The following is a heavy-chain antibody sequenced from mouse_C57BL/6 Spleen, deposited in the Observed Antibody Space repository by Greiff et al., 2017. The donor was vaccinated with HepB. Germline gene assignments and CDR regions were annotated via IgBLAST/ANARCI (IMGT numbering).Heavy chain of an antibody. Sequence: QVQLKQPGAELVKPGASVKLSCKASGYTFTSYWMHWVKQRPGQGLEWIGMIHPNSGSTNYNEKFKSKATLTVDKSSSTAYMQLSSLTSEDSAVYYCASGYDYDGRHYYAMDYWGQGTSVTVSS. CDR2: IHPNSGST. J-gene: IGHJ4*01. D-gene: IGHD2-4*01. CDR3: ASGYDYDGRHYYAMDY. CDR1: GYTFTSYW. V-gene: IGHV1-64*01.